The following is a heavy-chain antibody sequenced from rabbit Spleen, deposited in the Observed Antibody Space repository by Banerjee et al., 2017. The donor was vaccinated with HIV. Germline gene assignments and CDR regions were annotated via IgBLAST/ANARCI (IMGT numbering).Heavy chain of an antibody. CDR2: IDAGSSGFT. V-gene: IGHV1S40*01. J-gene: IGHJ4*01. CDR1: GVSFSSNYY. Sequence: QSLEESGGDLVKPGASLTLTCTASGVSFSSNYYMCWVRQAPGKGLEWIACIDAGSSGFTYFASWAKGRFTISKTSSTTVTLQMTSLTAADTATYFCARILNGSGWGAFSLWGQGTLVTVS. CDR3: ARILNGSGWGAFSL. D-gene: IGHD4-1*01.